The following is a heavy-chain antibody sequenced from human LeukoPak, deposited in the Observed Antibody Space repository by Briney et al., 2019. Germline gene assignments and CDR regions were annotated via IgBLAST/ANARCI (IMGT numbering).Heavy chain of an antibody. J-gene: IGHJ4*02. CDR2: INHSGST. CDR3: ARGPQYYFDY. V-gene: IGHV4-34*01. CDR1: GGSFSGYY. Sequence: PSETLSLTCAVYGGSFSGYYWSWIRQPPGKGLEWIGEINHSGSTNYNPSLKSRVTISVDTSKNQFSLKLSFVTAADAAVYYCARGPQYYFDYWGQGTLVTVSS.